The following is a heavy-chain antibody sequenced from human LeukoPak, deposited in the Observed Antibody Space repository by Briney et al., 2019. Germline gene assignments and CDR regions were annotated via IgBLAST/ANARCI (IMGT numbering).Heavy chain of an antibody. CDR2: IRSKAYGGTT. CDR3: TRMTTVKGDQYYFDY. J-gene: IGHJ4*02. V-gene: IGHV3-49*04. D-gene: IGHD4-17*01. CDR1: GFTFGDYA. Sequence: GGSLRLSCTASGFTFGDYAMSWVRQAPGKGLEWVGFIRSKAYGGTTEYAASVKGRFTISRDDSKSIAYLQMNCLKTEDTAVYYCTRMTTVKGDQYYFDYWGQGTLVTVSS.